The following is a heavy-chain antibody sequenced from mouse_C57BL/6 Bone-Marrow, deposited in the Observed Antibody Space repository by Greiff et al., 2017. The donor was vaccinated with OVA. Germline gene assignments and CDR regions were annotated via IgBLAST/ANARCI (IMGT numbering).Heavy chain of an antibody. CDR2: IRNKANNHAT. CDR3: TSPSYDGSRYWYFEG. J-gene: IGHJ1*03. Sequence: EVKVEESGGGLVQPGGSMKLSCAASGFTFSDAWMDWVRQSPEKGLEWVAEIRNKANNHATYYAESVKGRFTISRDASKSSVYRQMSSLRAEDTGIDYCTSPSYDGSRYWYFEGWGTGTTVTVAS. D-gene: IGHD1-1*01. CDR1: GFTFSDAW. V-gene: IGHV6-6*01.